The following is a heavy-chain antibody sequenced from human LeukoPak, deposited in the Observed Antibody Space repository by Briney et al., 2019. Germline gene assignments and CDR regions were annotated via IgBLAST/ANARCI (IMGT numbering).Heavy chain of an antibody. CDR2: IYDSGST. Sequence: SETLSLTCTVSGGSISIYYWGWIRQPPGKGLEWIGYIYDSGSTNYNPSLKSRVTISLDTSKNQFSLKLSAVTAADTAVYYCASLTTAEAFDIWGQGTMVTVSS. CDR3: ASLTTAEAFDI. D-gene: IGHD3-22*01. CDR1: GGSISIYY. V-gene: IGHV4-59*01. J-gene: IGHJ3*02.